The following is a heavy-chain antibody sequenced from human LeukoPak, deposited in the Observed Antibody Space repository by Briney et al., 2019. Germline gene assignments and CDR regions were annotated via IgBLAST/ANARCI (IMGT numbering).Heavy chain of an antibody. V-gene: IGHV3-21*01. D-gene: IGHD3-10*01. Sequence: PGGSLRLSCAASGFTFSSYNMNWVRQAPGKGLEWVSSISSSSSYIYYADSVKGRFTITRDNAKNSLYPQMNSLRAEDTAVYYCARDGAVTMVRGVILTYYYYMDVWGKGTTVIVS. J-gene: IGHJ6*03. CDR3: ARDGAVTMVRGVILTYYYYMDV. CDR1: GFTFSSYN. CDR2: ISSSSSYI.